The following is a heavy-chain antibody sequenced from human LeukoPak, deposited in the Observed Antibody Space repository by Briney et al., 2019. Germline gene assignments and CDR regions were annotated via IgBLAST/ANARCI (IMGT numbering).Heavy chain of an antibody. CDR1: GFIFSDYS. CDR2: ISNNGSAV. J-gene: IGHJ4*02. D-gene: IGHD5-12*01. V-gene: IGHV3-11*01. Sequence: GGSLRLSCEASGFIFSDYSMSWIRQAPGKGLEWISYISNNGSAVHYADSVKGRFTVSRDNAKNSLFLQMNSLRAEDTAVYYCARGATMFDYWGQGTLVTVSS. CDR3: ARGATMFDY.